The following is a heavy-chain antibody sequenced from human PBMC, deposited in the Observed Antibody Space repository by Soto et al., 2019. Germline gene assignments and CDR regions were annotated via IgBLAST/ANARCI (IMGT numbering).Heavy chain of an antibody. Sequence: GASVKVSCKASGYTFTSYAMHWVRQAPGQRLEWMGWINAGNGNTKYSQKFQGRVTITRDTSASTAYMELSSLRSEDTAVYYCARYPGPGSYALNIFDYWGQGTLVTVSS. D-gene: IGHD3-10*01. CDR1: GYTFTSYA. CDR2: INAGNGNT. J-gene: IGHJ4*02. V-gene: IGHV1-3*01. CDR3: ARYPGPGSYALNIFDY.